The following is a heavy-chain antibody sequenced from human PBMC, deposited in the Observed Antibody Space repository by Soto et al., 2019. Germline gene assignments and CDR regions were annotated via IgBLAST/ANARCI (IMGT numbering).Heavy chain of an antibody. Sequence: QVQLVESGGYVVQPGRSLRLSCAASGFSFRSFGMHWVRQAPGKGLEWVAVVSSDGNIQYYADSVKGRFTISRDNSKNTLYLQMNSLTTDDTAVYYCAKEPTIAAINLDYWGQGTLVSVSS. V-gene: IGHV3-30*18. J-gene: IGHJ4*02. CDR1: GFSFRSFG. CDR3: AKEPTIAAINLDY. CDR2: VSSDGNIQ. D-gene: IGHD6-13*01.